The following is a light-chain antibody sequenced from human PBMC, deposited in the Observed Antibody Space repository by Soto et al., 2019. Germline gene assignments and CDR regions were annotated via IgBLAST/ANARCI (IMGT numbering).Light chain of an antibody. CDR2: GAF. J-gene: IGKJ5*01. V-gene: IGKV3-11*01. CDR1: RSVSNR. CDR3: QQRNVWPPVT. Sequence: EILMTQSPATLSVSPGETVTFSCRASRSVSNRLAWYQHKPGQAPRLLIYGAFNRATGIPARFSGSGSGTDFTLTISSLEPEDSAVYYCQQRNVWPPVTFGQGTRLEIK.